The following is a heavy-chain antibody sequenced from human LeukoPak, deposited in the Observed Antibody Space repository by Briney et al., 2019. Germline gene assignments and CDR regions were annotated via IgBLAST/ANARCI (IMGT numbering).Heavy chain of an antibody. CDR2: IYHSGST. CDR1: GGSISSGGYS. CDR3: ARGGASKYYYGSLDV. J-gene: IGHJ6*02. V-gene: IGHV4-30-2*01. Sequence: NPSQTLSLTCAVSGGSISSGGYSWSWLRQPPGKGLEWIGYIYHSGSTYYNPSLKSRVTISVDRSKNQFSLKLSSVTAADTAVYYCARGGASKYYYGSLDVWGQGTTVTVSS. D-gene: IGHD3-10*01.